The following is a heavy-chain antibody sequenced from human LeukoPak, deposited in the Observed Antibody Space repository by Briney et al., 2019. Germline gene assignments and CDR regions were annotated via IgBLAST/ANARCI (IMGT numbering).Heavy chain of an antibody. J-gene: IGHJ6*02. CDR1: GYTFTGYY. Sequence: ASVKVSCKASGYTFTGYYMHWVRQAPGQGLEWMGWINPNSGDTNYAQKFQGRVTMTRDTSISTAYMELSRLRSDDTAVYYCARATSLVVPAADHYYYGLAVWGQGTTVTVSS. V-gene: IGHV1-2*02. D-gene: IGHD2-2*01. CDR3: ARATSLVVPAADHYYYGLAV. CDR2: INPNSGDT.